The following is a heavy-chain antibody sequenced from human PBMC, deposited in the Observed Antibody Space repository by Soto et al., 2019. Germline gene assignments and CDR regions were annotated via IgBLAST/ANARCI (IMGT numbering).Heavy chain of an antibody. Sequence: QVQLQESGPGLVKPSQTLSLTCTVSGGSISSGGYYWSWIRQHPGKGLEWIGYIYYSGSTYYNPSLKSPVTLSLDTSKNQFSLKLSSVTAADTAVYYCARADCSSTSCYGADAFDIWGQGTMVTVSS. V-gene: IGHV4-31*01. CDR3: ARADCSSTSCYGADAFDI. J-gene: IGHJ3*02. CDR1: GGSISSGGYY. CDR2: IYYSGST. D-gene: IGHD2-2*01.